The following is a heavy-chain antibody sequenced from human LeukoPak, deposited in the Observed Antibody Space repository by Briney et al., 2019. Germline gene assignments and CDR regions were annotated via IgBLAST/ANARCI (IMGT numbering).Heavy chain of an antibody. CDR2: INWNGGST. Sequence: GGSLSLSCAASGFTFDDYGMSWVRQAPGKGLEWVSGINWNGGSTGYADSVKGRFTISRDNAKNSLYLQMNSLRAEDTALYYCARGILYSNPEWFDPWGQGTLVTVSS. D-gene: IGHD4-11*01. J-gene: IGHJ5*02. V-gene: IGHV3-20*04. CDR1: GFTFDDYG. CDR3: ARGILYSNPEWFDP.